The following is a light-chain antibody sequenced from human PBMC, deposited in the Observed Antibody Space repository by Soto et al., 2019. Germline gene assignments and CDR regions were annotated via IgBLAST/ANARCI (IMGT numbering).Light chain of an antibody. V-gene: IGKV3-15*01. CDR2: GAS. Sequence: EIVMTQSPATLSVSPGERATLSCRASQSVSSNLAWYQQKPGQAPRLLIYGASTRATGIPARFSGSGSGTDCTLTISSLQSEDFAVYYCQQYRTFGQGTKVEIK. CDR3: QQYRT. CDR1: QSVSSN. J-gene: IGKJ1*01.